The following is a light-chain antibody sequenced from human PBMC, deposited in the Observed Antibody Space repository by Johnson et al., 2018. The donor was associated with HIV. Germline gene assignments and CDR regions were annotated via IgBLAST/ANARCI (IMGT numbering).Light chain of an antibody. J-gene: IGLJ1*01. CDR3: GTWDTSLSAGGV. Sequence: QSMLTQPPSVSAAPGQKVTISCSGSSSNIGRNYVSWYQQLPGTAPKLLIFDNNKRPSGIPDRFSPSKSGTSATLGITGLQAEDEADYYCGTWDTSLSAGGVFGTGTKVTVL. CDR1: SSNIGRNY. CDR2: DNN. V-gene: IGLV1-51*01.